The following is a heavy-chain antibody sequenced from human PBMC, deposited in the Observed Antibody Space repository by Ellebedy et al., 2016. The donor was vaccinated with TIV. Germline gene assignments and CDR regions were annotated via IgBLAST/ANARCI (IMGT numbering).Heavy chain of an antibody. CDR3: ARGNGDIVVVPAVLGSNWFDP. CDR1: GGSFSGYY. V-gene: IGHV4-34*01. Sequence: SETLSLXXAVYGGSFSGYYWSWIRQPPGKGLEWIGEINHSGSTNYNPSLKSRVTISVDTSKNQFSLKLSSVTAADTAVYYCARGNGDIVVVPAVLGSNWFDPWGQGTLVTVSS. J-gene: IGHJ5*02. CDR2: INHSGST. D-gene: IGHD2-2*01.